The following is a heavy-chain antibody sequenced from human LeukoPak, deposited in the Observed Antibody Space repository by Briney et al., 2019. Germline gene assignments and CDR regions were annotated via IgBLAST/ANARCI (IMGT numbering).Heavy chain of an antibody. CDR2: ISMDGIQE. V-gene: IGHV3-30*04. CDR1: GFRFNNYT. D-gene: IGHD5-18*01. Sequence: GGSLRLSCAASGFRFNNYTMHWVRQPPGTGLEWVAVISMDGIQEYYADSVKGRFSISRDNSKNTLYLQMNNLRSEDTAVYYCAREVYSYALDALDLWGQGTMVTVSS. CDR3: AREVYSYALDALDL. J-gene: IGHJ3*01.